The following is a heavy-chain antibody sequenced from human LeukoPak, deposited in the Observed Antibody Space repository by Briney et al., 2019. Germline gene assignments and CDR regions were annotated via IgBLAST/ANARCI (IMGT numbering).Heavy chain of an antibody. CDR3: ITDLFNHYYGMDV. CDR2: VKSKTDGGTI. V-gene: IGHV3-15*01. J-gene: IGHJ6*02. Sequence: GGSLRPSCAASGFTFNNAWMSWVRQAPGKGLVWVGRVKSKTDGGTIDYGAPVKGRFTISRDDSKNTMSLQMNSLKTEDTGVYYCITDLFNHYYGMDVWGQGTTVTVSS. CDR1: GFTFNNAW.